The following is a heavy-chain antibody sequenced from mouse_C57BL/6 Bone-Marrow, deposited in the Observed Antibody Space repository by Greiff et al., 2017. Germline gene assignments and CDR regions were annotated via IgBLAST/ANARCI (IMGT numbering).Heavy chain of an antibody. J-gene: IGHJ4*01. CDR3: ASRRYIYYDYDRGSMDY. CDR2: INPYNGGT. V-gene: IGHV1-19*01. Sequence: EVKLQESGPVLVKPGASVKMSCKASGYTFTDYYMNWVKQSHGKSLEWIGVINPYNGGTSYNQKFKGKATLTVDKSSSTAYMEINSLTSEDSAVYYYASRRYIYYDYDRGSMDYWGQGTSVTVSS. D-gene: IGHD2-4*01. CDR1: GYTFTDYY.